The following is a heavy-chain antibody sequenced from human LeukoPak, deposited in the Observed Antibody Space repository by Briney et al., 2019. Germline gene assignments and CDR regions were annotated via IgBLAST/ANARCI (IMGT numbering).Heavy chain of an antibody. CDR1: GFTFSSYS. CDR3: ARNSHDFWSGYGENWFDP. J-gene: IGHJ5*02. Sequence: PGGSLRLSCAASGFTFSSYSMNWVRQAPGKGLEWVSYISSSSSTIYYADSVKGRFTISRDNAKNSLYLRMNSLRAEDTAVYYCARNSHDFWSGYGENWFDPWGQGTLVTVSS. CDR2: ISSSSSTI. D-gene: IGHD3-3*01. V-gene: IGHV3-48*01.